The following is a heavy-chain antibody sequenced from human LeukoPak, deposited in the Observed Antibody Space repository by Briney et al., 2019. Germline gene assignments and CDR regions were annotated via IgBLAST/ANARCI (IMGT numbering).Heavy chain of an antibody. CDR1: GYTFSGHY. J-gene: IGHJ4*02. V-gene: IGHV1-2*04. D-gene: IGHD3-9*01. Sequence: GASVTVSCKTSGYTFSGHYLHWVRQAPGQGLEWMGWINPNSGGTNYAQKFQGWVTMTRDTSISTVYMELSRLRSDDTAVYYCAREFAAGLLTSFDYWGQGTLVTVSS. CDR3: AREFAAGLLTSFDY. CDR2: INPNSGGT.